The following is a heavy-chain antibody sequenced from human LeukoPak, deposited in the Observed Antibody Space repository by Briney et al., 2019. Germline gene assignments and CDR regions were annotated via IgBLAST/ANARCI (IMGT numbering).Heavy chain of an antibody. V-gene: IGHV4-39*07. CDR3: ARGNYYGSGSYFDY. CDR2: IYHSGST. D-gene: IGHD3-10*01. Sequence: PSETLSLTCTVSGGSISSGTYYWAWIRQPPGKGLEWIGTIYHSGSTYYNPSLKSRVTISVDSSKNQLSLKLSSVTAADTAVYYCARGNYYGSGSYFDYWGQGTPVTVSS. J-gene: IGHJ4*02. CDR1: GGSISSGTYY.